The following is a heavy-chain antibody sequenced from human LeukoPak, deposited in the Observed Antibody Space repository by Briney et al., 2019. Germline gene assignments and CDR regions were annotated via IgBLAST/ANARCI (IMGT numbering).Heavy chain of an antibody. CDR3: ARDGQWLVQIDY. D-gene: IGHD6-19*01. Sequence: GRSLRLSCAASGFTFSSYAMHWVRQAPGKGLEWVAVISYDGSNKYYADSVKGRITISRDNSKNTLYLQMNSLRAEDTAVYYCARDGQWLVQIDYWGQGTLVTVSS. CDR1: GFTFSSYA. J-gene: IGHJ4*02. CDR2: ISYDGSNK. V-gene: IGHV3-30-3*01.